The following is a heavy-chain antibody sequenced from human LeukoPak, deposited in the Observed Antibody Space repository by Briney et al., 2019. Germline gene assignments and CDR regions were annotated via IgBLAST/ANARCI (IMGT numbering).Heavy chain of an antibody. CDR3: ARVIQGSSSRPDDY. J-gene: IGHJ4*02. CDR2: ISYDGSNK. CDR1: GFTFSSYA. V-gene: IGHV3-30-3*01. D-gene: IGHD6-13*01. Sequence: GGSLRLSCAASGFTFSSYAMHWVRQAPGKGLEWVAVISYDGSNKYYADSVKGRFTISRDNSKNTLYLQMNSLRAEDTAVYYCARVIQGSSSRPDDYWGQGTLVTVSS.